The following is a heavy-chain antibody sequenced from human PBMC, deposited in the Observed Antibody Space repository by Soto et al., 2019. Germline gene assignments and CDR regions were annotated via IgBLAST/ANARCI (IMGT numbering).Heavy chain of an antibody. CDR3: ARHSSSWPIFDY. J-gene: IGHJ4*02. CDR1: GGSIGNSY. Sequence: QVQLQESGPGLVKPSETLSLTCTVSGGSIGNSYWSWIRQSPGKGLEWIGYIYYSGRSNYNPSLKSRVAIPVETSKNQFSLKLSSVTAADTAVYYCARHSSSWPIFDYWGQGTLVIVSS. D-gene: IGHD6-13*01. V-gene: IGHV4-59*08. CDR2: IYYSGRS.